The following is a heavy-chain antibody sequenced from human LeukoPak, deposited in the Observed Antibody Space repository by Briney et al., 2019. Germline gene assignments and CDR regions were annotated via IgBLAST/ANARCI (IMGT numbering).Heavy chain of an antibody. J-gene: IGHJ4*02. CDR3: ARDEGNPGGFDS. V-gene: IGHV4-59*01. CDR1: GGSISSYY. CDR2: IYYSGST. D-gene: IGHD4-23*01. Sequence: SETLSLTCTVSGGSISSYYWSWIRQPPGKGLEWIGYIYYSGSTNYNPSLKSRVTISVDTSKNQFSLKLSSVTAADTAVYYCARDEGNPGGFDSWGQGTLVTVSS.